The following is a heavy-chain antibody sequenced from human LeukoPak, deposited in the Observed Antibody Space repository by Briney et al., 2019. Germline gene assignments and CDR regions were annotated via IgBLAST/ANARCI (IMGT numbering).Heavy chain of an antibody. Sequence: ASVKVSCKASGYTFTGYYMHWVRQAPGQGLEWMGWINPNSGGTNYAQKFQGRVTMTRDTSISTAYMELSRLRSDDTAVYYCASIGVWGLTGPDHYCYGMDVWGQGTTVTVSS. D-gene: IGHD3-9*01. CDR3: ASIGVWGLTGPDHYCYGMDV. CDR2: INPNSGGT. J-gene: IGHJ6*02. V-gene: IGHV1-2*02. CDR1: GYTFTGYY.